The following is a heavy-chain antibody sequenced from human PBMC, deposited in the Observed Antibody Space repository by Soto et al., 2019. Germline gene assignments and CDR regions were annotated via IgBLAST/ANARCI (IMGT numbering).Heavy chain of an antibody. CDR2: ISSSSSYI. V-gene: IGHV3-21*01. J-gene: IGHJ4*02. Sequence: EVQLVESGGGLVKPGGSLRLSCAASGFTFSSYSMNWVRQAPGKGLEWVSSISSSSSYIYYADSVKGRFTISRDNAKNSLYLQMNSLRAEDTAVYYCARDAYGDYGFDYWGQGTLVTVCS. CDR1: GFTFSSYS. CDR3: ARDAYGDYGFDY. D-gene: IGHD4-17*01.